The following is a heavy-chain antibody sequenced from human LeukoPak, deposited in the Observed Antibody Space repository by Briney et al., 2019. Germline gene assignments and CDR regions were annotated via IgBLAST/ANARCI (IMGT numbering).Heavy chain of an antibody. Sequence: PGGSLTLSCAASGFTFSNAWMSWVRQAPGQGLDWVGRIKSKTDGGTTDYAAPVKGRFTISRDDSKNTLYLQMNSLKTEDTAVYYCTTDPHTQYCSGGSCYYYYYGMDVWGQGTTVTVSS. D-gene: IGHD2-15*01. CDR3: TTDPHTQYCSGGSCYYYYYGMDV. CDR1: GFTFSNAW. V-gene: IGHV3-15*01. J-gene: IGHJ6*02. CDR2: IKSKTDGGTT.